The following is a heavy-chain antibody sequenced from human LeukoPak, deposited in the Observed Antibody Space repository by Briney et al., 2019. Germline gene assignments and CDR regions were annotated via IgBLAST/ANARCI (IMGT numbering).Heavy chain of an antibody. CDR1: RFTFSTYS. J-gene: IGHJ4*02. Sequence: PGGSLRLSCAASRFTFSTYSMNWVRQAPGKGLEWVSSIDSTSTYIYYADSVKGRFTISRDNAKNSQYLQMDSLRAEDTAVYYCARDSLVGSTTPVFDYWGQGTLVTVSS. CDR2: IDSTSTYI. V-gene: IGHV3-21*04. CDR3: ARDSLVGSTTPVFDY. D-gene: IGHD1-26*01.